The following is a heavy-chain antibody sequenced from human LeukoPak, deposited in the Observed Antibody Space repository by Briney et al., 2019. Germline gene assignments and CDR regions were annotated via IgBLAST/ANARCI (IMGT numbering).Heavy chain of an antibody. CDR2: INHSGST. V-gene: IGHV4-34*01. CDR1: GGSFSDYY. D-gene: IGHD1-14*01. CDR3: ARGRKKLRLPWPYFDY. J-gene: IGHJ4*02. Sequence: SETLSLTCAVYGGSFSDYYWNWIRQPPGKGLEWIGEINHSGSTHYNPSLKSRVIISLDTSKNQLSLKVSSVTAADTAVYYCARGRKKLRLPWPYFDYWGQGTLVTVSS.